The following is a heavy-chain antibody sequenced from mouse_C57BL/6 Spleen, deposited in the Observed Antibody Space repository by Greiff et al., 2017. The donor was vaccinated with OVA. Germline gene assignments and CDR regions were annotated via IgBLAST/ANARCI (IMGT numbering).Heavy chain of an antibody. CDR1: GYTFTSYW. CDR2: IDPSDSET. V-gene: IGHV1-52*01. D-gene: IGHD2-5*01. J-gene: IGHJ2*01. CDR3: ARGDYYSNSYYFDY. Sequence: QVQLQQPGAELVRPGSSVKLSCKASGYTFTSYWMHWVKQRPIQGLEWIGNIDPSDSETHYNQKFKDKATLTVDKSSSTAYMQLSSLTSEDSAVYYCARGDYYSNSYYFDYWGQGTTLTVSS.